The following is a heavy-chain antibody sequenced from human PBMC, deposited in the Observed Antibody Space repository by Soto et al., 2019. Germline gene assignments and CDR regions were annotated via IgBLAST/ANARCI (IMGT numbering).Heavy chain of an antibody. J-gene: IGHJ6*02. CDR3: ARAYLGRLPRRADYYYAMDV. CDR2: LGAADDP. D-gene: IGHD1-26*01. V-gene: IGHV3-13*05. CDR1: GFSFRDYD. Sequence: EVQLVESGGGSVQPCESLRLSCAASGFSFRDYDMHWVRQPTGKGLEWVSGLGAADDPYYVASVKGRFSVSRDNAQNSLYLQMNNLRVDETAVYFCARAYLGRLPRRADYYYAMDVWGRGTTVTVSS.